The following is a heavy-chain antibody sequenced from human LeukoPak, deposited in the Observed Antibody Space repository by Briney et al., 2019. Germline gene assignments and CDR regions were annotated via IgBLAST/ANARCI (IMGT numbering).Heavy chain of an antibody. CDR3: AREEYGDHLWW. Sequence: GGSLRLSCAASGFTVSSNHMSWVRQAPGKGLEWVANIKQDGSEKYYVDSVKGRFSISRDNAKNSLYLQMNGLRAEDAAVYYCAREEYGDHLWWWGQGTPVTVSS. J-gene: IGHJ4*02. D-gene: IGHD4-17*01. V-gene: IGHV3-7*01. CDR1: GFTVSSNH. CDR2: IKQDGSEK.